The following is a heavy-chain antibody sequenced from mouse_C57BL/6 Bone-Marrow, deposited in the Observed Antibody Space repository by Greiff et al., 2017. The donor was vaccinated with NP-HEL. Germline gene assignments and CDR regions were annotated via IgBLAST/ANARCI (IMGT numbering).Heavy chain of an antibody. D-gene: IGHD2-1*01. CDR1: GYTFTSYW. CDR2: IYPGSGST. V-gene: IGHV1-55*01. CDR3: ARDGNYGC. Sequence: VQLQQSGAELARPGASVKLSCKASGYTFTSYWITWVKQRPGQGLEWIGDIYPGSGSTNYNEKFKSKATLTVDTSSSTAYMQLSSLTSEDSAVYYCARDGNYGCRGQGTTLTVSS. J-gene: IGHJ2*01.